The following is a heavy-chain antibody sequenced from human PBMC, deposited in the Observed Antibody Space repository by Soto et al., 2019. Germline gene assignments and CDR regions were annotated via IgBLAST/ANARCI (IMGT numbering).Heavy chain of an antibody. CDR2: ISYDGSNQ. V-gene: IGHV3-30*18. Sequence: GGSLRLSCAASGFTFNIYGMHWVRQAPDKGLEWVALISYDGSNQYYADSVKGRFTISRDNSKNTLFLQMNSLRADDTAVYYCAKDQASGQGSFDSWGQGTLVTAPQ. CDR3: AKDQASGQGSFDS. CDR1: GFTFNIYG. J-gene: IGHJ4*02.